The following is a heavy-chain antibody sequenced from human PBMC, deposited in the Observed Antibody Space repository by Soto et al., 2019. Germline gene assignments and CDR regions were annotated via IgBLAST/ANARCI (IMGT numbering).Heavy chain of an antibody. J-gene: IGHJ4*02. CDR3: AKVGGIRGGYEGDY. CDR1: GFTFSSYG. Sequence: PGGSLRLSCAASGFTFSSYGMHWVRQAPGKGLEWVAVISYDGSNKYYADSVKGRFTISRDNSKNTLYLQMNSLRAEDTAVYYCAKVGGIRGGYEGDYWGQGTLVTVSS. CDR2: ISYDGSNK. D-gene: IGHD2-15*01. V-gene: IGHV3-30*18.